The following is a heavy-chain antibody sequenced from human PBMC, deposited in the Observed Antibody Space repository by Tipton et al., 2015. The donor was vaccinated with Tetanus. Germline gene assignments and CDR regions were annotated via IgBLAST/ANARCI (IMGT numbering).Heavy chain of an antibody. D-gene: IGHD3-3*01. CDR1: GFIFTNYA. J-gene: IGHJ4*02. V-gene: IGHV3-23*01. CDR2: ISDSGTAGDSTT. Sequence: SLRLSCAASGFIFTNYAISWIRQAPGKRLEWVSAISDSGTAGDSTTYYADSVKGRFTVSRDNSKNTLYLQMNSLGAEDTAVYYCAKELERPHSLFDYWGQGTLVTVSS. CDR3: AKELERPHSLFDY.